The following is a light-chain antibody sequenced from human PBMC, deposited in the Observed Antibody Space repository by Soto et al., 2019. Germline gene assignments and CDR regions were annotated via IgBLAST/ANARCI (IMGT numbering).Light chain of an antibody. CDR1: QSVSNN. J-gene: IGKJ1*01. CDR2: GAS. Sequence: EIVLRQSPGTLSLSPGERATLSCRASQSVSNNYLAWYQQKPGQAPRLLIYGASIRATGIPARFSGSGSGTEFTLTISSLQSGDFAVYYCQHYNNWPPWTFGQGTKVDIK. V-gene: IGKV3-15*01. CDR3: QHYNNWPPWT.